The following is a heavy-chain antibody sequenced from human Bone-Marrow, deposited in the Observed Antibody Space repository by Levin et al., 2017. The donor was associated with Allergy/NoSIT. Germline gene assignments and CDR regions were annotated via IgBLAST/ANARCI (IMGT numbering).Heavy chain of an antibody. J-gene: IGHJ4*02. CDR3: ASGRRIGSDAYTSDEY. D-gene: IGHD5-24*01. CDR1: GVSISNTASY. Sequence: SQTLSLPCNVSGVSISNTASYWTWIRQFPGKGLEWIGYIYYSGSTYYNPSLKSRVLISVDTSKNQFSLKVNSVTAADSAIYYCASGRRIGSDAYTSDEYWGQGTLVTVSS. CDR2: IYYSGST. V-gene: IGHV4-31*03.